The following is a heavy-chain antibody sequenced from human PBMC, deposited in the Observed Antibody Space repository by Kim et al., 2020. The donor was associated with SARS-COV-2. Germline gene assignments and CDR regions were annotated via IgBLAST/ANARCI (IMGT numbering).Heavy chain of an antibody. CDR2: ISKDGRIT. J-gene: IGHJ3*02. CDR3: ARPSETALPGSFDI. V-gene: IGHV3-74*01. Sequence: GGSLRLSCAASGFTFNNYWMHWVRQAPGKGLVWVSRISKDGRITTYADSLKGRFTISRDNAKNTLHLQMNSLRAEDTAVYYCARPSETALPGSFDIWGPGTMVTVSS. CDR1: GFTFNNYW. D-gene: IGHD2-21*02.